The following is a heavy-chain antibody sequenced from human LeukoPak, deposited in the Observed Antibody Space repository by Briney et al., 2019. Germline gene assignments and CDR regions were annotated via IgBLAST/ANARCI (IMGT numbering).Heavy chain of an antibody. CDR1: GYTFTSYY. V-gene: IGHV1-18*04. Sequence: GASVNVSCKASGYTFTSYYMHGLGQAPGQGLDGMGWISAYNCNTNYAHKLQGRVTMTTDTSTSTAYMEVRSLRSDDTAVYYCVRDKLVVYYYGSGSSYGELDYWGQGTLVTVSS. CDR3: VRDKLVVYYYGSGSSYGELDY. J-gene: IGHJ4*02. D-gene: IGHD3-10*01. CDR2: ISAYNCNT.